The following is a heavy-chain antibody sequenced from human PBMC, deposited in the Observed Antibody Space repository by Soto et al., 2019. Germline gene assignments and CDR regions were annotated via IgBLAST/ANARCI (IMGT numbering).Heavy chain of an antibody. Sequence: QVQLVQSGAEVKKPGSSVKVSCKASGGTFSSYTISWVRQAPGQGLEWMGRIIPILGIANYAQKFQGRVTITADKSTSTAYMELSSLRSEDTAVYYCAILVVGYYYGSGSYSNPRGMDVWGQGTTVTVSS. CDR2: IIPILGIA. V-gene: IGHV1-69*02. CDR3: AILVVGYYYGSGSYSNPRGMDV. J-gene: IGHJ6*02. CDR1: GGTFSSYT. D-gene: IGHD3-10*01.